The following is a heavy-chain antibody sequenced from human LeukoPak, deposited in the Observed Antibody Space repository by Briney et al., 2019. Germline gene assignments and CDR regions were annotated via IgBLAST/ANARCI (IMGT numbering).Heavy chain of an antibody. J-gene: IGHJ4*02. CDR3: ARLLKLYFDY. Sequence: ASVKVSCKASGGTFSSYEISWVRQAPGQGLEWMGWINPNSGGTNYAQKFQGRVTMTRDTSISTAYMELSRLRSDDTAVYYCARLLKLYFDYWGQGTLVTVSS. CDR1: GGTFSSYE. V-gene: IGHV1-2*02. CDR2: INPNSGGT. D-gene: IGHD2-15*01.